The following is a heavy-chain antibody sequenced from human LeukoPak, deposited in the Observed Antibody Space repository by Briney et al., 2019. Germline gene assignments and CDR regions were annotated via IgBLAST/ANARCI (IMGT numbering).Heavy chain of an antibody. CDR2: MYNSGST. Sequence: SETLSLTCSVSGGSISSYYWSWIRQPPGKGLEWIGYMYNSGSTNYNPSLKSRVSMSVDTPKNQFSLKLTSVTAADTAVYYCSRMGARDFFDYWGQGTLVTVSS. D-gene: IGHD1-26*01. V-gene: IGHV4-59*01. CDR1: GGSISSYY. J-gene: IGHJ4*02. CDR3: SRMGARDFFDY.